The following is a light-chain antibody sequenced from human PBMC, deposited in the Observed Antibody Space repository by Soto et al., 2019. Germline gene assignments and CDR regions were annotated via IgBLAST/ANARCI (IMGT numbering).Light chain of an antibody. J-gene: IGKJ5*01. CDR1: QGIGDT. Sequence: EVVMMQSPATLSVSPGEGATLSCRASQGIGDTLAWYQHKPWQTPRRLIYDRSTRATGVPTGFSGSRSGAEFTLTISSLQPEDFATEYCQQLNSYPPITFGQGTRLEIK. CDR2: DRS. CDR3: QQLNSYPPIT. V-gene: IGKV3-15*01.